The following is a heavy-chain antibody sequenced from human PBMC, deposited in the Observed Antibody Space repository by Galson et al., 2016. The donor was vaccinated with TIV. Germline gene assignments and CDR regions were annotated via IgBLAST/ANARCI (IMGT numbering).Heavy chain of an antibody. CDR1: GHSLNKLV. V-gene: IGHV1-24*01. Sequence: SVKVSCKVSGHSLNKLVMHWVRQAPGKGLEWMGGFDPEVFKTVYPQKFQGRVTMTADTYRDTAYMELGSLRIEDTAVYYCATVAWFPGLSLDNWGQGTLVTVSS. J-gene: IGHJ4*02. CDR2: FDPEVFKT. D-gene: IGHD3-22*01. CDR3: ATVAWFPGLSLDN.